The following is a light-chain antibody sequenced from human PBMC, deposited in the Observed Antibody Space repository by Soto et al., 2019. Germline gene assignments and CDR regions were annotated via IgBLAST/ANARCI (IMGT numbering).Light chain of an antibody. CDR3: QDYNDSSRT. J-gene: IGKJ1*01. CDR2: NAS. CDR1: QTISGW. Sequence: DIQMTQSPSTLSASVGDRVTITCRASQTISGWMAWYQHKPGKAPKLLIFNASTLTSGVPSRLSGSGFGTAVPLTVSIAQPYDSAPYYGQDYNDSSRTFGQGTQVEI. V-gene: IGKV1-5*01.